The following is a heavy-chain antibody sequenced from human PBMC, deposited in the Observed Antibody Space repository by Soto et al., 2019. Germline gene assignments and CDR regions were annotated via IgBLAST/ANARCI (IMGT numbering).Heavy chain of an antibody. CDR3: AREVYDFWCGYYMYYYGMDV. CDR1: GFTFSSYW. V-gene: IGHV3-74*01. J-gene: IGHJ6*02. D-gene: IGHD3-3*01. CDR2: INSDGSST. Sequence: EVQLVESGGGLVQPGGSLRLSCAASGFTFSSYWMHWVRQAPGKGLVWVSRINSDGSSTSYADSVKGRFTISRDNAKNTLYLQMHSLRAEDTAVYYCAREVYDFWCGYYMYYYGMDVWGQGTTVTVSS.